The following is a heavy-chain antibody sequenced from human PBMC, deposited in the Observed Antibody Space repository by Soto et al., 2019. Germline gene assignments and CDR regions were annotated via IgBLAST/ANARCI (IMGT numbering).Heavy chain of an antibody. Sequence: PGGSLRLSCAASGFTFNSYSMNWVRQAPGKGLEWVSYISSSSTTKYYTDSVKGRFTISRDNAKKSLYLQMNSLRDEDTAVYYCARVDYYPSSAYHLDYWGQGTLVTVSS. CDR2: ISSSSTTK. J-gene: IGHJ4*02. CDR3: ARVDYYPSSAYHLDY. D-gene: IGHD3-22*01. V-gene: IGHV3-48*02. CDR1: GFTFNSYS.